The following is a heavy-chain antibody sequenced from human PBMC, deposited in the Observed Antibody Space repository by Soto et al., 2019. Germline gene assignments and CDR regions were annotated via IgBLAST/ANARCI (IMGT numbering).Heavy chain of an antibody. V-gene: IGHV1-2*04. Sequence: GASVKVSCKASGYTFTGFLLHWVRQAPGQGLEWVGWINPNSGGTNYAQKFQGWVTMTRDTSISTAYMELSRLTSDDTAVYYCARGQDAFDIWGQGTMVTVS. CDR1: GYTFTGFL. CDR2: INPNSGGT. CDR3: ARGQDAFDI. J-gene: IGHJ3*02.